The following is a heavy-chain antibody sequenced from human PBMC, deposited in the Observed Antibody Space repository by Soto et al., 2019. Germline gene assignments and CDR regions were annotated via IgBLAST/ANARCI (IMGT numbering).Heavy chain of an antibody. CDR3: ARDRIAVAGTGYYYYYGMDV. CDR2: IYSGGST. Sequence: EVQLVESGGGLIQPGGSLRLSCAASGFTVSSNYMSWVRQAPGKGLEWVSVIYSGGSTYYADSVKGRFTISRDNSKNTLYLQMNSLRAEDTAVYYWARDRIAVAGTGYYYYYGMDVWGQGTTVTVSS. J-gene: IGHJ6*02. CDR1: GFTVSSNY. D-gene: IGHD6-19*01. V-gene: IGHV3-53*01.